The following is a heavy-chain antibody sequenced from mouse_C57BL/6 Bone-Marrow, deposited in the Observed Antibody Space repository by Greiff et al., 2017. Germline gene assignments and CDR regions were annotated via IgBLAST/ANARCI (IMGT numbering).Heavy chain of an antibody. V-gene: IGHV3-1*01. J-gene: IGHJ3*01. D-gene: IGHD2-3*01. Sequence: DVKLQESGPGMVKPSQSLSLTCTVTGYSITSGYDWHWIRHFPGNKLEWMGYISYSGSTNYNPSLKSRISITHDTSKNHFFLKLNSVTTEDTATYYCARSAYDGYSWFAHWGQGTLVTVSA. CDR2: ISYSGST. CDR3: ARSAYDGYSWFAH. CDR1: GYSITSGYD.